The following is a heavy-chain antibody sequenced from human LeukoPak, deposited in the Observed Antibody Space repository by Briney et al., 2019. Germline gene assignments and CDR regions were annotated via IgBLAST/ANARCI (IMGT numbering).Heavy chain of an antibody. J-gene: IGHJ2*01. D-gene: IGHD4-17*01. Sequence: GASLKISCKGSGYNFNSHWIGWVRQMPGKSLELMGIIYPGDSDTRYSPSFQGQVTISADKSISTAYLQWSSLEASDTAMYYCARGAATTNWYFDPWGRGTLVTVSS. CDR1: GYNFNSHW. V-gene: IGHV5-51*01. CDR2: IYPGDSDT. CDR3: ARGAATTNWYFDP.